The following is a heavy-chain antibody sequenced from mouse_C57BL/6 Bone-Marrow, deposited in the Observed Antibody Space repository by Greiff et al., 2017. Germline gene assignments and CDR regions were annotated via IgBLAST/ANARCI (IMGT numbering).Heavy chain of an antibody. J-gene: IGHJ1*03. Sequence: VQLQQSGPELVKPGDSVKISCKASGYSFTGYFMNWVMQSHGKSLEWIGRINPYNGDTFYNQKFKGKATLTVDKSSSTAHMELRSLTSEDSAVYYCARSGGYSPYWYFDVWGTGTTGTVSS. CDR3: ARSGGYSPYWYFDV. V-gene: IGHV1-20*01. CDR1: GYSFTGYF. D-gene: IGHD2-3*01. CDR2: INPYNGDT.